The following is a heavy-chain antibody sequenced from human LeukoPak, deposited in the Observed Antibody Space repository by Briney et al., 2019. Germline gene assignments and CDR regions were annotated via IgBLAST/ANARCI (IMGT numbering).Heavy chain of an antibody. V-gene: IGHV3-66*02. CDR2: IYSGGST. J-gene: IGHJ4*02. CDR3: AREDSIAAAFDY. D-gene: IGHD6-13*01. Sequence: PGGSLRLSCAASGFTVSSNYMSWVRQAPGKGLEWVSVIYSGGSTYYADSVKGRFTISRDNSKNTLYLQVNSLRAEDTAVYYCAREDSIAAAFDYWGQGTLVTVSS. CDR1: GFTVSSNY.